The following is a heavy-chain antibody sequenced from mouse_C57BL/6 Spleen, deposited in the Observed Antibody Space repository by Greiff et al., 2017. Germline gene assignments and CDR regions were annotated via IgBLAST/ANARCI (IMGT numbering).Heavy chain of an antibody. CDR3: ARGPTGPSWFAY. J-gene: IGHJ3*01. CDR2: ISYDGSN. V-gene: IGHV3-6*01. D-gene: IGHD1-1*01. CDR1: GYSITSGYY. Sequence: DVQLQESGPGLVKPSQSLSLTCSVTGYSITSGYYWNWIRQFPGNKLEWMGYISYDGSNNYNPSLKNRISITLDTSKNQFFLKLNSVTTEDTATYYCARGPTGPSWFAYWGQGTLVTVSA.